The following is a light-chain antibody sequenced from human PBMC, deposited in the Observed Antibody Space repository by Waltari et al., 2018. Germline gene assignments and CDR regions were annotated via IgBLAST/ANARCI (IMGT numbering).Light chain of an antibody. V-gene: IGKV3-20*01. CDR1: QSVYNNY. Sequence: EIVLTQSPGTLSLSPGERATLSCRASQSVYNNYLAWYQQKPGQATRLLIYGASSRATAIPDRFSGSGSETDFTLTISRLEPEDFAVYYCQQYSNSRSFGQGTKVEIK. CDR2: GAS. CDR3: QQYSNSRS. J-gene: IGKJ1*01.